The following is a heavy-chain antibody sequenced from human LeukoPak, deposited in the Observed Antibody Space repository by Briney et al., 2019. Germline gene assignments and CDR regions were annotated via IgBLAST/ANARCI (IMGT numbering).Heavy chain of an antibody. D-gene: IGHD1-20*01. Sequence: ASVKVSCKASGYTFTSYYMHWVRQAPGQGLEWMGIINPSGGSTSYAQKFQGRVTMTRDMSTSTVYMELSSLRSEDTAVYYCARDPDDLTGTLVKADAFDIWGQGTLVTVSS. V-gene: IGHV1-46*01. CDR2: INPSGGST. CDR3: ARDPDDLTGTLVKADAFDI. CDR1: GYTFTSYY. J-gene: IGHJ3*02.